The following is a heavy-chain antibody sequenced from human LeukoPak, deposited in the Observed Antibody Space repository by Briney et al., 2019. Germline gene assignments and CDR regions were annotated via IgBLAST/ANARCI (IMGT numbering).Heavy chain of an antibody. CDR2: ISGTGDDT. CDR3: AKDNGSPSLVVVLVATAPDY. CDR1: GFTMYA. Sequence: GGSLRLSCAVSGFTMYAMTWVRQAPGKRLEWVSAISGTGDDTFYADSVKGRFTISRDNSKNTVYLQMNSLSAEDTAVYYCAKDNGSPSLVVVLVATAPDYWGQGTLVTVSS. V-gene: IGHV3-23*01. J-gene: IGHJ4*02. D-gene: IGHD2-15*01.